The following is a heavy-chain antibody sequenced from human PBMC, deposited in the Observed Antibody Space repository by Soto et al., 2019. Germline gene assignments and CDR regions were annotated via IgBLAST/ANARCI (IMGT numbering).Heavy chain of an antibody. CDR1: GFTFSSYA. Sequence: GSLRLSCSASGFTFSSYAIHWVRQAPGKGLEYVSAISSNGGSTYYADSVKGRFTISRDNSKNTLYLQMSSLRAEDTAVYYCVKPVLGSGWSYYFDYWGQGTLVTVSS. D-gene: IGHD6-19*01. CDR3: VKPVLGSGWSYYFDY. V-gene: IGHV3-64D*06. J-gene: IGHJ4*02. CDR2: ISSNGGST.